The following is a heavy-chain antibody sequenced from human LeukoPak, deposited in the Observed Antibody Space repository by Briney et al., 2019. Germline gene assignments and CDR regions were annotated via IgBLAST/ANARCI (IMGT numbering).Heavy chain of an antibody. CDR2: LYTGGTT. CDR3: ARDHQLGAPMEDV. V-gene: IGHV3-66*01. Sequence: PGGSLRLSCAASGFTVSSNYMTWVRQAPGKGLEWVSVLYTGGTTYYADSVKGRFTISRDNSKNALYLQMNSLRAEDTAVYYCARDHQLGAPMEDVWGQGTMVTVSS. D-gene: IGHD6-6*01. J-gene: IGHJ3*01. CDR1: GFTVSSNY.